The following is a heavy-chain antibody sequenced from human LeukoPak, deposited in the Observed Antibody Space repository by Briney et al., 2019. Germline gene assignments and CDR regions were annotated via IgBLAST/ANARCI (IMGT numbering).Heavy chain of an antibody. CDR2: NYPGCSGT. V-gene: IGHV5-51*01. Sequence: GGAPKIFCKGSGYSFTNYWNGLGRQVPGKGVGWVGNNYPGCSGTRYSPSFHGQVTISADKSISTAYLQWSSLKASDTAMYYCAITLGYCSSTSCYTNYYYGMDVWGRGTTATVSS. CDR3: AITLGYCSSTSCYTNYYYGMDV. CDR1: GYSFTNYW. J-gene: IGHJ6*02. D-gene: IGHD2-2*02.